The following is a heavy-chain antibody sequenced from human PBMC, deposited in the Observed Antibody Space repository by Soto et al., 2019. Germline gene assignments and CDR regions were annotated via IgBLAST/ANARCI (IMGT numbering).Heavy chain of an antibody. CDR1: GGPFSSYA. V-gene: IGHV1-69*13. CDR3: ARASPYYYDSSGYYTSEGMDV. J-gene: IGHJ6*01. Sequence: SVKVSCKASGGPFSSYAISWVRQAPGQGLEWMGGIIPIFGTANYAQKFQGRVTITADESTSTAYMELSSLRSEDTAVYYCARASPYYYDSSGYYTSEGMDVWGQGTTVTVSS. D-gene: IGHD3-22*01. CDR2: IIPIFGTA.